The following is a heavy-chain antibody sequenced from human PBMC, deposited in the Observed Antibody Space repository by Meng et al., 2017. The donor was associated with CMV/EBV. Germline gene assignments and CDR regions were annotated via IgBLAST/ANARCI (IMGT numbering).Heavy chain of an antibody. J-gene: IGHJ5*02. Sequence: GESLKISCAASGFTFSSYGMHWVRQAPGKGLEWVAFIRYDGSNKYYADSVKGRFTISRDNSKNTLYLQMNSLRAEDAAVYYCAKGFDPWGQGTLVTVSS. CDR2: IRYDGSNK. CDR3: AKGFDP. V-gene: IGHV3-30*02. CDR1: GFTFSSYG.